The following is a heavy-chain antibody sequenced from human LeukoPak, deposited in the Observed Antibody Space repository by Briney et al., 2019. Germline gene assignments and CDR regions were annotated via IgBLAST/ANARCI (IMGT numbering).Heavy chain of an antibody. Sequence: GGSLRLSCAASGFTFSAFWMSWVRQAPGKGLEWVANIKQDGSVKYYVDSAKGRFTVSRDNAKNSLYLQTNSLRAEDTAVYYCARLWGDATIFDYWGQGTLVTVSS. CDR1: GFTFSAFW. V-gene: IGHV3-7*01. CDR3: ARLWGDATIFDY. D-gene: IGHD3-10*01. J-gene: IGHJ4*02. CDR2: IKQDGSVK.